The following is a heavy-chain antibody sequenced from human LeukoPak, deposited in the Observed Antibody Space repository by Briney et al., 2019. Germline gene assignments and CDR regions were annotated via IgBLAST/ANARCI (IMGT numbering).Heavy chain of an antibody. D-gene: IGHD3-9*01. CDR1: GLTFSTSD. CDR2: ILYDGSHE. V-gene: IGHV3-30*02. J-gene: IGHJ3*01. CDR3: AKVLFF. Sequence: GGSLRLSCAASGLTFSTSDMHWVRKAPGKGLDWVSFILYDGSHENYSDSVKGRFTISRDNSRNTLYLQMYSLTPDDTAVYYCAKVLFFWGQGTVVSVSS.